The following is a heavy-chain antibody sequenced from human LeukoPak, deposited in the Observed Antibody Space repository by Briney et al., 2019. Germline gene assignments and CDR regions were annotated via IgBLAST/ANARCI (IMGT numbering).Heavy chain of an antibody. Sequence: SQTLSLTCTVSGGSISSGSYYWSWIRQPAGKGLEWIGRIYTSGSTNYNPSLKSRVTISVDTSQNQFSVRLSSVTAADTAVYYCARSIRGYSSGWYYFDYWGQGTLITVSS. CDR1: GGSISSGSYY. CDR2: IYTSGST. CDR3: ARSIRGYSSGWYYFDY. J-gene: IGHJ4*02. V-gene: IGHV4-61*02. D-gene: IGHD6-19*01.